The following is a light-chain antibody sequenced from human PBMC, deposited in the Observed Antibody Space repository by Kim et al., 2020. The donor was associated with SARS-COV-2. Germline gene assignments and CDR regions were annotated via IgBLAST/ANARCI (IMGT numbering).Light chain of an antibody. CDR2: KAS. CDR3: QQYNSSPWT. V-gene: IGKV1-5*03. J-gene: IGKJ1*01. Sequence: DIQMTQSPSTLSASVGDRVTITCRASQSISSWLAWYQQKPGKAPKLLIYKASSLESGVPSRFSGSGSGTEFTLTISSLQPDDFATYYCQQYNSSPWTFGQGNKVDIK. CDR1: QSISSW.